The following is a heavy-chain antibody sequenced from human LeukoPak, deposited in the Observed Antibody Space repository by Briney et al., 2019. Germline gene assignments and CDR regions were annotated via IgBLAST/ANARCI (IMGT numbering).Heavy chain of an antibody. CDR2: ISSSSSYT. V-gene: IGHV3-11*05. Sequence: GGSLRLSCAASGFTFCDSYMSCMRQAPGKGLEWVSYISSSSSYTNYADSVKGRFTISRDNAKNSLYLQMNSLRAEDTAVYYCARDHSCSSTSCSPTGDYWGQGTLVTVSS. J-gene: IGHJ4*02. CDR3: ARDHSCSSTSCSPTGDY. CDR1: GFTFCDSY. D-gene: IGHD2-2*01.